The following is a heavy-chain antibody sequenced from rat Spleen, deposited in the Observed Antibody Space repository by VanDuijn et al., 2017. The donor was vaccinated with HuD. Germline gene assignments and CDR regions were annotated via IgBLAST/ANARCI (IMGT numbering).Heavy chain of an antibody. CDR1: GSTFSNYD. V-gene: IGHV5S13*01. CDR2: LSTDGDNT. Sequence: EVQLVESGGDLVQPGRSLKISCAASGSTFSNYDMAWVRQATTKGLEWIASLSTDGDNTYYRDSVKGRFTISRDNAKNTQYLQMDSLRSEDTATYYCARHGGLRNWFAYWGQGTLVTVSS. CDR3: ARHGGLRNWFAY. D-gene: IGHD1-11*01. J-gene: IGHJ3*01.